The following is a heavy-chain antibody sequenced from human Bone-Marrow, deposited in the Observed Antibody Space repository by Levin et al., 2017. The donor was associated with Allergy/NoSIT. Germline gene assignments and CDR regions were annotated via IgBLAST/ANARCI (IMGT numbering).Heavy chain of an antibody. D-gene: IGHD3-10*01. J-gene: IGHJ4*02. CDR1: GGSIFTSSSY. V-gene: IGHV4-39*01. CDR2: MYHRGTT. CDR3: ASPLVAAVYYYTGSHIDS. Sequence: SSETLSLTCTVSGGSIFTSSSYWGRVRQPPGKGLEWIASMYHRGTTYYSPSLKSRVTISVDTSRNQFPLKLTSVTAADTVVYYCASPLVAAVYYYTGSHIDSWGQGTLVTVAS.